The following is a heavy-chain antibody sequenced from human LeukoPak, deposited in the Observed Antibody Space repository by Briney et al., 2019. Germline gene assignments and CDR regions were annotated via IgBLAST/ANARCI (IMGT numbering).Heavy chain of an antibody. V-gene: IGHV1-8*03. CDR1: GGTFSSYA. D-gene: IGHD1-26*01. Sequence: ASVKVSCKASGGTFSSYAINWVRQATGQGLEWMGWMNPNSGNTGYAQKFQGRVTITRNTSISTAYMELSSLRSEDTAVYYCARGEPLGFNPVDYWGQGTLVTVSS. J-gene: IGHJ4*02. CDR2: MNPNSGNT. CDR3: ARGEPLGFNPVDY.